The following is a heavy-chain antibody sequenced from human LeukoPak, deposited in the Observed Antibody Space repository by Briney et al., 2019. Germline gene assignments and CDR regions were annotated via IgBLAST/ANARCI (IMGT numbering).Heavy chain of an antibody. Sequence: PGGSLRLSCAASGFTFSSYSMNWVRQAPGKGLEWVSSISSSSSYIYYADSVKGRFTISRDNAKNSLYLQMNSLRAEDTAVYCCARQVYGDYVEYFQHWGQGTLVTVSS. CDR1: GFTFSSYS. D-gene: IGHD4-17*01. CDR2: ISSSSSYI. V-gene: IGHV3-21*01. CDR3: ARQVYGDYVEYFQH. J-gene: IGHJ1*01.